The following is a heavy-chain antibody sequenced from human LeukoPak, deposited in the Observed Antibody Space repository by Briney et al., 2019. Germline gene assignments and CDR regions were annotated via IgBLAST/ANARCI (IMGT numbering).Heavy chain of an antibody. CDR3: ARGGYYAASDI. J-gene: IGHJ4*02. V-gene: IGHV3-64*02. CDR2: IVSNGGNT. D-gene: IGHD3-3*01. CDR1: GLTFSSHA. Sequence: GGSLRLSCAAFGLTFSSHAMHWVRQAPGKGLEYVSAIVSNGGNTYYADSVRGRFTISRDNSKDTVYLQMGSLRPEDTAVYYCARGGYYAASDIWGQGALVTVSS.